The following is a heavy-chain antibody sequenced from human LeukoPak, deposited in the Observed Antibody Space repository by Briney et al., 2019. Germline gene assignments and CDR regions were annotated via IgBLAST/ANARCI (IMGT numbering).Heavy chain of an antibody. CDR1: GGSISGTGYY. D-gene: IGHD5/OR15-5a*01. Sequence: PSQTLSLTCTVSGGSISGTGYYWDWIRQPPWKGLEWIGSIYYSETTYYNSSLKSRVTISLDTSKNQFSLSLKSVTAADTAVYYCARQVSDYYFYYIDVWGKGATVTVSS. CDR2: IYYSETT. J-gene: IGHJ6*03. CDR3: ARQVSDYYFYYIDV. V-gene: IGHV4-39*01.